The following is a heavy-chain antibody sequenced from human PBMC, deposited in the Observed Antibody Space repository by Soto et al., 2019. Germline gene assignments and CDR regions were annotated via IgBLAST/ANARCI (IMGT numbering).Heavy chain of an antibody. CDR3: AGDWGRYWFDP. CDR1: GTSLNSGTNY. V-gene: IGHV4-61*01. D-gene: IGHD7-27*01. J-gene: IGHJ5*02. CDR2: IYCSGNT. Sequence: SETLSLTCTVSGTSLNSGTNYWNWVRQPPGKTLEWMRYIYCSGNTTYNPPLKSRVTITQVTSKNQVSLKMISVTATDTAMYYCAGDWGRYWFDPWGQGILVTVSS.